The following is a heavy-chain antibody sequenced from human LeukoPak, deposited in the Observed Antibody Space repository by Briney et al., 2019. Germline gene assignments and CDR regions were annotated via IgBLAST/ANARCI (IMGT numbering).Heavy chain of an antibody. J-gene: IGHJ4*02. Sequence: QTGGSLRLSCAASGFTFSSYWMHWVRQAPGKGLVWVSRINPDGSSTSYADSVKGRFTISRDNAKNTLYLQMNSLRAEDTAVYYCARTRYDQRPFDYWGQGTLVTVSS. V-gene: IGHV3-74*01. CDR1: GFTFSSYW. D-gene: IGHD5-12*01. CDR2: INPDGSST. CDR3: ARTRYDQRPFDY.